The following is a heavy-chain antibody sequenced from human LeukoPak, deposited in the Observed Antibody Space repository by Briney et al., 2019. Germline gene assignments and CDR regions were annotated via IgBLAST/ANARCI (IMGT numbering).Heavy chain of an antibody. CDR2: IHSDGNTV. CDR1: GSSFSTTW. V-gene: IGHV3-74*01. CDR3: ARDNYYTIDV. Sequence: GGSLRLSCAASGSSFSTTWMHWLRQAPGKGLVWVSRIHSDGNTVIYADSVEGRFTISRDNAKNTLFLQMDSLRVDDTAVYYCARDNYYTIDVWGQGTTVTVSS. J-gene: IGHJ6*02. D-gene: IGHD3-22*01.